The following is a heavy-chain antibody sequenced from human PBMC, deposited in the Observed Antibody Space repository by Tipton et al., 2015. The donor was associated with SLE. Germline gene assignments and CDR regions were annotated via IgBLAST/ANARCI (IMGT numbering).Heavy chain of an antibody. V-gene: IGHV1-18*01. D-gene: IGHD3-22*01. CDR1: GYTFTNFG. CDR2: ISPYSGKT. CDR3: ARGYFDISGYYADY. Sequence: QSGPEVKKPGASVKVSCKASGYTFTNFGVGWVRQAPGQGLEWMGWISPYSGKTKNTQNLQGRVTMTTDTSTSTAYMDLTSLRFDDTAVYYCARGYFDISGYYADYWGQGTLVTVSS. J-gene: IGHJ4*02.